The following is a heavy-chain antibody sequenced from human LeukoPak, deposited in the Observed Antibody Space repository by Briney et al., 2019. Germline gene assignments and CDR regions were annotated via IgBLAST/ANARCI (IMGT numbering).Heavy chain of an antibody. CDR3: ATGVLLWFGESQGMDV. CDR2: IYYSGST. Sequence: SETLSLTCTVSGGSISSGGYYWSWIRQHPGKGLEWIGYIYYSGSTYYNPSLKSRVTISVDTSKNQFSLKLSSVTAADTAVYYCATGVLLWFGESQGMDVWGQGTTVTVSS. J-gene: IGHJ6*02. D-gene: IGHD3-10*01. V-gene: IGHV4-31*03. CDR1: GGSISSGGYY.